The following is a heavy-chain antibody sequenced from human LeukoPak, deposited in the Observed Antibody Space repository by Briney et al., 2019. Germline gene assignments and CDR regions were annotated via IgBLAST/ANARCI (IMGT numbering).Heavy chain of an antibody. J-gene: IGHJ4*02. V-gene: IGHV1-2*02. Sequence: ASVKVSCKASGYTFTSYDINWVRQATGQGLEWMGWMNPNSGDTNYAQKFQGRVTMTRDTSISTAYMDLSRLRSDDAAVYYCARVAYSGYRGIQYYFDYWGQGTLVTVSS. D-gene: IGHD5-12*01. CDR1: GYTFTSYD. CDR2: MNPNSGDT. CDR3: ARVAYSGYRGIQYYFDY.